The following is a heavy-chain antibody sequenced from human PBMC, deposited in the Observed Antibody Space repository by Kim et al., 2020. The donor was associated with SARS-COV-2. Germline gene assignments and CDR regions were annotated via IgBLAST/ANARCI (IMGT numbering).Heavy chain of an antibody. CDR2: IYYSGST. V-gene: IGHV4-39*02. CDR1: GGSISSSSYY. J-gene: IGHJ2*01. Sequence: SETLSLTCTVSGGSISSSSYYWGWIRQPPGKGLEWIGSIYYSGSTYYNPSLKSRVTISVDTSKNQFSLKLSSVTAADTAVYYCAREGLIAVAGNWYFDLWGRGTLVTVSS. CDR3: AREGLIAVAGNWYFDL. D-gene: IGHD6-19*01.